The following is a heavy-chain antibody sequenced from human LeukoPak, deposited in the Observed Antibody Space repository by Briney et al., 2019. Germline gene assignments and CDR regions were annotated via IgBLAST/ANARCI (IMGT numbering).Heavy chain of an antibody. CDR2: IPYDGSNK. J-gene: IGHJ6*02. D-gene: IGHD3-16*01. Sequence: GGSLRLSCAASGFTFSSYGMHWVRQAPGKGLEWVAVIPYDGSNKYYADSVKGRFTISRDNSKNTLYLQMNSLRAEDTAVYYCAKTPAYGDYYYGMDVWGQGTTVTVSS. CDR3: AKTPAYGDYYYGMDV. CDR1: GFTFSSYG. V-gene: IGHV3-30*18.